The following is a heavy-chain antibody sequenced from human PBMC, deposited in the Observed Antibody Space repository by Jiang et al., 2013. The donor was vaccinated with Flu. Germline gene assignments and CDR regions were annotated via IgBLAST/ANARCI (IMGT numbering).Heavy chain of an antibody. V-gene: IGHV7-4-1*02. CDR2: INTNTGNP. J-gene: IGHJ6*02. CDR1: GYTFTSYA. CDR3: ARDVSSSTLYTYYYYYYGMDV. D-gene: IGHD2-2*01. Sequence: QSGSELKKPGASVKVSCKASGYTFTSYAMNWVRQAPGQGLEWMGWINTNTGNPTYAQGFTGRFVFSLDTSVSTAYLQISSLKAEDTAVYYCARDVSSSTLYTYYYYYYGMDVWGQGTTVTVSS.